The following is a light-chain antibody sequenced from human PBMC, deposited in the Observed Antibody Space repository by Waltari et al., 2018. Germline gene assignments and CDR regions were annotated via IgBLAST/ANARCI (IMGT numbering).Light chain of an antibody. Sequence: EIVLTQSPATLSLSPGERATLSCRASQSVSSYLAWYQQKPGQAPRLLIYDASNRDTGIPSRFSGSGSGTDFTLTISSLQPDDFATYYCQQHNGYFGGGTKVEIK. V-gene: IGKV3-11*01. J-gene: IGKJ4*01. CDR1: QSVSSY. CDR3: QQHNGY. CDR2: DAS.